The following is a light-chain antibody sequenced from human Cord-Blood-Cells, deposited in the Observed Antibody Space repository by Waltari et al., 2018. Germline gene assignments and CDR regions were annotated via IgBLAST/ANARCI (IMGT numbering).Light chain of an antibody. CDR1: SSNIGSNY. J-gene: IGLJ3*02. CDR3: AAWDDSLSGWV. CDR2: RNN. Sequence: QSVLTQPPSASGTPGQRVTISCSGSSSNIGSNYVYWYQQLPGTAPKLLIYRNNQRPSGVPDRFSSSKSGTSASLAISGRRSEDEADYYCAAWDDSLSGWVFGGGTKLTVL. V-gene: IGLV1-47*01.